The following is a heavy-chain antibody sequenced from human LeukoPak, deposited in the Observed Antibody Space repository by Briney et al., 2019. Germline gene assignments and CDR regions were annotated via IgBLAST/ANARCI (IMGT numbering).Heavy chain of an antibody. CDR3: ARGDYYDSRGYSPIPAY. CDR1: GYTFTSYG. V-gene: IGHV1-18*01. CDR2: ISAYNGNT. J-gene: IGHJ4*02. Sequence: ASVKVSCKASGYTFTSYGISWVRQAPGQGLEWMGWISAYNGNTNYAQKLQGRVTMTTDTSTSTAYTELRSLRSDDTAVYYCARGDYYDSRGYSPIPAYWGQGTLVTVSS. D-gene: IGHD3-22*01.